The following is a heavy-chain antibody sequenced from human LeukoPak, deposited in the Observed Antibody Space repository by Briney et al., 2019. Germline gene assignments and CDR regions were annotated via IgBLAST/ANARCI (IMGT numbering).Heavy chain of an antibody. CDR3: ARGPTDYGDYTVYYFDY. D-gene: IGHD4-17*01. CDR2: IIPIFGTA. Sequence: SVKVSCKASGGTFSSYAISWVRQAPGQGLEWMGGIIPIFGTANYAQKFQGRVTITADESTSTAYMELSSLRSEDTAVYYCARGPTDYGDYTVYYFDYWGQGTLVIVSS. J-gene: IGHJ4*02. V-gene: IGHV1-69*13. CDR1: GGTFSSYA.